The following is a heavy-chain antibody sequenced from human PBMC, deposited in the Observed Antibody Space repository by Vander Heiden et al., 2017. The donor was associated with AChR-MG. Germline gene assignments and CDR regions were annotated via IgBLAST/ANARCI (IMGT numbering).Heavy chain of an antibody. D-gene: IGHD2-21*02. CDR1: GGTFSSYA. CDR2: IIPIFGTA. J-gene: IGHJ5*02. Sequence: QVQLVQSGAEVKKPGSSVKVSCKASGGTFSSYAISWVRQAPGQGLEWMGGIIPIFGTANYAQKFQGRVTITADESTSTAYRELSSLRSEETAVYYCANNAAYCGGDCYVNWFDPWGQVTLVTVSS. CDR3: ANNAAYCGGDCYVNWFDP. V-gene: IGHV1-69*01.